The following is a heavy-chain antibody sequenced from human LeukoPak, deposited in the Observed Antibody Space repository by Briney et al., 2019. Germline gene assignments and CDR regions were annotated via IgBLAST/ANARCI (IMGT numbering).Heavy chain of an antibody. D-gene: IGHD1-26*01. J-gene: IGHJ4*02. V-gene: IGHV4-4*02. CDR1: GGSISRTNW. CDR3: SRESGAFSPFGY. Sequence: SGTLSLTCDVSGGSISRTNWWSWVRQSPGQGLEWIGVISLSGHTNYNPSLQSRVTMSLDESKNQVSLDLASVTDADTAVYYCSRESGAFSPFGYWGQGTLVTVHS. CDR2: ISLSGHT.